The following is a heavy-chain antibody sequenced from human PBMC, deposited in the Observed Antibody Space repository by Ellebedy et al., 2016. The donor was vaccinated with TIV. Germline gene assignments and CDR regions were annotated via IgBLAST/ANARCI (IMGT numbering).Heavy chain of an antibody. CDR3: ARDRNGDSAFDH. CDR2: IHAGGST. CDR1: GGSISSDFYY. Sequence: SETLSLXXTVSGGSISSDFYYWSWIRQHPGKGLEWIGYIHAGGSTYCNPSLKSRAAMSLDTAENHFSLKLSYVSAADTAVYYCARDRNGDSAFDHWGQGTLVTVSS. D-gene: IGHD2-21*02. J-gene: IGHJ4*02. V-gene: IGHV4-31*03.